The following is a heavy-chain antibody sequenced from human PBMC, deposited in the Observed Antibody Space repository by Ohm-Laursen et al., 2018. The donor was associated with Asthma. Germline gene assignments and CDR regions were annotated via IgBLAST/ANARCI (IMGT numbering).Heavy chain of an antibody. D-gene: IGHD1-20*01. Sequence: SLRLSCAASGFTFSDYGMHWVRHPPAKGLEWVAVVSKEGHNKYYADSVKGRFTISRDNSKNTLYLQMNSLRADDTGVYYCAKVWYYWNALGLDYWGQGTAVTVSS. J-gene: IGHJ4*02. V-gene: IGHV3-30*18. CDR1: GFTFSDYG. CDR2: VSKEGHNK. CDR3: AKVWYYWNALGLDY.